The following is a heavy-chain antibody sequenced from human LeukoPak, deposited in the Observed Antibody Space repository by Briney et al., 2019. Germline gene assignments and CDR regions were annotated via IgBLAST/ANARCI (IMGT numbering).Heavy chain of an antibody. J-gene: IGHJ4*02. Sequence: SSETLSLTCAVYGGSFSGYYWSWIRQPPGKGLEWIGEINHSGSTNYNPSLKGRVTISVDTSKNQFSLKLSSVTAADTAVYYCAGNYSSGFDYWGQGTLVTVSS. CDR2: INHSGST. CDR1: GGSFSGYY. V-gene: IGHV4-34*01. D-gene: IGHD6-19*01. CDR3: AGNYSSGFDY.